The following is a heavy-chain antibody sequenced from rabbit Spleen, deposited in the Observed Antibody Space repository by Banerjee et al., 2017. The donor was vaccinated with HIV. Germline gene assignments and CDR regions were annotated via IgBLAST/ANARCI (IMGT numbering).Heavy chain of an antibody. CDR2: IYAGSNGST. D-gene: IGHD7-1*01. V-gene: IGHV1S45*01. J-gene: IGHJ6*01. CDR3: AREKSGGTGAIYDMGYYGMDL. Sequence: EESGGDLVKPEGSLTLTCTASGFTLSSYWICWVRQAPGKGLEWIACIYAGSNGSTYYASWAKGRFTISKTSSTTVTLQMTSLTAADTATYFCAREKSGGTGAIYDMGYYGMDLWGPGTLVTVS. CDR1: GFTLSSYW.